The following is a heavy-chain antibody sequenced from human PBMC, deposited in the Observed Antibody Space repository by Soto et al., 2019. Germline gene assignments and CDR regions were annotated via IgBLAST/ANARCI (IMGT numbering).Heavy chain of an antibody. CDR2: IFSSGST. Sequence: QVQLQESGPGLVKPSETLSLICTVSGGSISNYFWDWIRQPAGKGLEWIGRIFSSGSTNYNASLKSRVTMSVDTSKNQVSLKLTSMTAADTAGYYCARNVASPGVSGSWGAFDIWGQGTMVTVSS. V-gene: IGHV4-4*07. CDR3: ARNVASPGVSGSWGAFDI. D-gene: IGHD5-12*01. J-gene: IGHJ3*02. CDR1: GGSISNYF.